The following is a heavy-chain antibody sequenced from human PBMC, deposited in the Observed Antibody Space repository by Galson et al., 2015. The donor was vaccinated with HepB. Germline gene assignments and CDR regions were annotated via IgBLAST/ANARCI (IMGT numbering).Heavy chain of an antibody. CDR3: ASPFCTGGSCYPLWY. Sequence: SLRLSCAASGFTVSHTYMNWVRQAPGKGLEWVSVIYSGGATYYADSVKGRFTISRDNSKNTLYLHVNNLRAEDTAVYYCASPFCTGGSCYPLWYWGQGTLVTVSS. CDR1: GFTVSHTY. D-gene: IGHD2-15*01. CDR2: IYSGGAT. V-gene: IGHV3-53*01. J-gene: IGHJ4*02.